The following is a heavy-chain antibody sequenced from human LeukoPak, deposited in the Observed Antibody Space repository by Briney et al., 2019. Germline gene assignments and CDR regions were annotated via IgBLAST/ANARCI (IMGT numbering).Heavy chain of an antibody. CDR2: ISGSGGST. J-gene: IGHJ5*02. Sequence: GGSLRLSCAASGFTFSSYAMSWVRQAPGKGLEWFSAISGSGGSTYYADSVTCRFTISRDNARNRLYLQINSLRAQDQAVSYSARDYGTVTTAYSWFDPWGQGTLVTVSS. V-gene: IGHV3-23*01. D-gene: IGHD4-17*01. CDR1: GFTFSSYA. CDR3: ARDYGTVTTAYSWFDP.